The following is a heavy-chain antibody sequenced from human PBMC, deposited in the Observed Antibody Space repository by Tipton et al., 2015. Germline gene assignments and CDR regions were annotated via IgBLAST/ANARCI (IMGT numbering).Heavy chain of an antibody. V-gene: IGHV3-30*02. CDR1: GFTFSNYN. Sequence: SLRLSCAASGFTFSNYNMHWVRQAPGKGLEWVALLWYDGTQKYYADSVRGRFTISRDTSKDTLYLQMNSLRPEDTALYYCTKDISPGGADVWGQGTTVTVSS. J-gene: IGHJ6*02. CDR3: TKDISPGGADV. CDR2: LWYDGTQK. D-gene: IGHD3-10*01.